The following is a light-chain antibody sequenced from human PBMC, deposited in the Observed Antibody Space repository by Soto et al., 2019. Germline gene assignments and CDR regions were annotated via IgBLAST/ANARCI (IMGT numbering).Light chain of an antibody. J-gene: IGKJ2*02. CDR3: QPSYSTPRT. V-gene: IGKV1-39*01. Sequence: DIQMTQSPSSLSASVGDRVTITCRASQSISTYLNWYQQKVGKAPKLLIYAASSLQRGVPSRFSGNGSGTDFTLTISSLQPEDFATYYCQPSYSTPRTFGQGTKLEIK. CDR2: AAS. CDR1: QSISTY.